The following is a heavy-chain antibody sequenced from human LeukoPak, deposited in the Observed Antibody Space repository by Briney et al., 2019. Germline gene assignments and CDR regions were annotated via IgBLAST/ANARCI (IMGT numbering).Heavy chain of an antibody. CDR2: ISYDGSNK. V-gene: IGHV3-30-3*01. D-gene: IGHD2/OR15-2a*01. J-gene: IGHJ4*02. CDR3: VSFYETY. CDR1: GFTFSSYA. Sequence: GESLRLSCAASGFTFSSYAMHWVRQAPGKGLEWVAVISYDGSNKYYADSVKGRFTISKDNAKNTVYLQMNSLRAEDTAVYYCVSFYETYWGRGTLVTVSS.